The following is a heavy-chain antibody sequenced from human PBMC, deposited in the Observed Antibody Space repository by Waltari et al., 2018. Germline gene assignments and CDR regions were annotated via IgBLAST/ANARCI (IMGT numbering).Heavy chain of an antibody. CDR3: ARDSSGYNYAYGY. CDR1: GYTFTHYA. Sequence: QVQLVQSGAEVKESGASVRVSCEASGYTFTHYAIHWVRQAPGQRPEWMGWINAGNGNAKYSQKFQGRVTIVRDTSASTAYMELHRLRSADTAVYYCARDSSGYNYAYGYWGQGTLVTVSS. V-gene: IGHV1-3*01. D-gene: IGHD5-18*01. J-gene: IGHJ4*02. CDR2: INAGNGNA.